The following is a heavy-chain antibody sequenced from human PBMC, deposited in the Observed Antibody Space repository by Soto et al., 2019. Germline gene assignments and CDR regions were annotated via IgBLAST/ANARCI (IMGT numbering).Heavy chain of an antibody. D-gene: IGHD6-19*01. CDR1: GYTFTSYD. CDR2: MNPNSGNT. CDR3: ARGHDSSGWYSSDY. J-gene: IGHJ4*02. V-gene: IGHV1-8*01. Sequence: ASVKVSCKASGYTFTSYDINWVRQATGQGLEWMGWMNPNSGNTGYAQKFQGRVTMTRNTSISTAYMELSSLRSEDTAVYYCARGHDSSGWYSSDYWGQGTLVTVSS.